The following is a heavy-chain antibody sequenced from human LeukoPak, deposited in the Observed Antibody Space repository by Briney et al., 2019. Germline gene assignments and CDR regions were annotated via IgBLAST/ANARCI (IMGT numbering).Heavy chain of an antibody. CDR3: ARDRYPWTWLQPLDY. V-gene: IGHV3-30*19. CDR2: ISYDGSNK. Sequence: PGRSLRLSCAASGFTFSSYGMHWVRQAPGKGLEWVAVISYDGSNKYYADSVKGRFTISRDNSKNTLYLQMNSLRAEDTAVYYCARDRYPWTWLQPLDYWGQGTLVTVSS. J-gene: IGHJ4*02. CDR1: GFTFSSYG. D-gene: IGHD5-24*01.